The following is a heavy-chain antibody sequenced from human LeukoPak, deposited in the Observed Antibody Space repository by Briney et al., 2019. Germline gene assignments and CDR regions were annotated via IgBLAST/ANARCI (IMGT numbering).Heavy chain of an antibody. CDR3: AREYNGGAPNWFDP. V-gene: IGHV4-59*01. D-gene: IGHD3-16*01. CDR1: GGSISSYY. Sequence: SETLSLTCTVSGGSISSYYWSWIRQPPGKGLEWIGYIYYSGSTSYNPSLKSRVTISVDTSKNQFSLKLSSVTAADTAVYYCAREYNGGAPNWFDPWGQGTLVTVSS. CDR2: IYYSGST. J-gene: IGHJ5*02.